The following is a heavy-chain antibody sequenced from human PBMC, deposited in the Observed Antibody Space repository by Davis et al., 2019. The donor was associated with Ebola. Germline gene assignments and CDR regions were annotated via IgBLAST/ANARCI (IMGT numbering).Heavy chain of an antibody. CDR3: ARGPGIAAAGTRFSYYYGMDV. J-gene: IGHJ6*02. D-gene: IGHD6-13*01. CDR1: GFTSSSYD. V-gene: IGHV3-21*01. CDR2: ISSSSSYT. Sequence: GGSLRLSCAASGFTSSSYDMSWVRQAPGQGLEWVPSISSSSSYTNYADSVKGRFTISRDNAKNSLYLQMNSLGAEDTAVYYCARGPGIAAAGTRFSYYYGMDVWGQGTTVTVSS.